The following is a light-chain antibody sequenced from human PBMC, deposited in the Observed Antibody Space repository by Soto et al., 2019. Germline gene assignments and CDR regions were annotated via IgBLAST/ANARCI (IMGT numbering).Light chain of an antibody. CDR1: QSVRSNY. CDR3: QQYGSAPRT. J-gene: IGKJ1*01. Sequence: EIVLTQSPGTLSLSPGERATLSCRASQSVRSNYLGWYQQRPGQAPRLLIYAASSRATGIPDRFSGRGSGTDFTLTITRLEPEDFAGYYCQQYGSAPRTFGQGTKVEIK. V-gene: IGKV3-20*01. CDR2: AAS.